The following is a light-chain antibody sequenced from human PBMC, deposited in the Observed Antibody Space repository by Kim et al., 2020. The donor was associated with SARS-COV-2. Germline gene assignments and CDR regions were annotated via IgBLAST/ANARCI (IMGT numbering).Light chain of an antibody. CDR2: VGTGGIVG. V-gene: IGLV9-49*01. CDR1: IGYSNYR. CDR3: GADHGSGSNFVYV. Sequence: CTLSIGYSNYRVDWYQQRPGKGPRFVMRVGTGGIVGSKGDGIPDRFSVLGSGLNRYLAIKNIQEEDESDYHCGADHGSGSNFVYVFGTGTKVTVL. J-gene: IGLJ1*01.